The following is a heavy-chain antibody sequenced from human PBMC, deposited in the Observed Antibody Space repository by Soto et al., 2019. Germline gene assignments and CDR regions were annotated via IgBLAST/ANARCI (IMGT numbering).Heavy chain of an antibody. J-gene: IGHJ3*02. CDR2: IRPYNGNT. CDR3: ARDLLVDDYAFDM. Sequence: QVPLVQSGAEVKKPGASMKVSCQASGYTFTSYGITWMRQAPGQGLEWMGRIRPYNGNTKYAPKFQGRVTTTADTSTTTAYMELRSLRSDDTAVYYCARDLLVDDYAFDMWGQGTMVTVSS. D-gene: IGHD2-15*01. V-gene: IGHV1-18*01. CDR1: GYTFTSYG.